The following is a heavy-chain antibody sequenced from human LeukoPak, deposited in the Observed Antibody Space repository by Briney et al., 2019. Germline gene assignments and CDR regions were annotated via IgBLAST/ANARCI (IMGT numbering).Heavy chain of an antibody. CDR3: ARDSSGWSLNYYYYYMDV. J-gene: IGHJ6*03. V-gene: IGHV3-7*01. Sequence: PGGSLRLSCAASGFTFSSYWMSWVRQAPGKGLEWVANIKQDGSEKYYVDSVKGRFTISRDNAKNSLYLQMNSLRAEDTAVYYCARDSSGWSLNYYYYYMDVWGKGTTVTISS. CDR2: IKQDGSEK. D-gene: IGHD6-19*01. CDR1: GFTFSSYW.